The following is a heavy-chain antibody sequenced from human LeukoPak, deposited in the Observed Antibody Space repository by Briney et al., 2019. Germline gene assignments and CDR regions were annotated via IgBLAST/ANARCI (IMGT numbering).Heavy chain of an antibody. V-gene: IGHV1-69*13. Sequence: SVKASCKASGGTFSSYAISWVRQAPGQGLEWMGGIIPIFGTANYAQKFQGRVTITADESTSTAYMELSSLRSEDTAVYYCARGSGQPATDYWGQGTLVTVSS. J-gene: IGHJ4*02. CDR1: GGTFSSYA. D-gene: IGHD6-19*01. CDR2: IIPIFGTA. CDR3: ARGSGQPATDY.